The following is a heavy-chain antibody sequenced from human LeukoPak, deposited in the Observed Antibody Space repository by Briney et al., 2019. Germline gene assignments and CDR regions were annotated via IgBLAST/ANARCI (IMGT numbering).Heavy chain of an antibody. Sequence: GGSLRLSCAASGFTFSSYWMTWVRQAPGKGLVWVSRIHSDGSSTYYADSVKGRFTISRDNSKSTLYIQMNSLRAEDTAVYYCARAKPKNMVRGLIMRRESRYYFDYWGQGTLVTVSS. CDR1: GFTFSSYW. V-gene: IGHV3-74*01. D-gene: IGHD3-10*01. CDR3: ARAKPKNMVRGLIMRRESRYYFDY. J-gene: IGHJ4*02. CDR2: IHSDGSST.